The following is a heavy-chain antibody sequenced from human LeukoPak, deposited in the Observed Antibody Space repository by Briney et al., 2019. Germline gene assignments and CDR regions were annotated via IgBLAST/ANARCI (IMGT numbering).Heavy chain of an antibody. J-gene: IGHJ1*01. Sequence: GGSLRLSCAASDSIFRHYGMHWVRQAPGKGLEWVAVIGDDGTNRHYGDSVKGRFTISRDKSKNAVYLQMDSLRAEDTAVYYCAGGNGYHPLTTYWGQGTLVTVSS. V-gene: IGHV3-33*01. CDR1: DSIFRHYG. CDR3: AGGNGYHPLTTY. D-gene: IGHD3-22*01. CDR2: IGDDGTNR.